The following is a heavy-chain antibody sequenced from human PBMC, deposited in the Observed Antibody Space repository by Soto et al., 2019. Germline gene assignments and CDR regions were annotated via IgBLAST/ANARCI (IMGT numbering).Heavy chain of an antibody. D-gene: IGHD5-12*01. CDR2: ISAYNGNT. CDR3: ARGSGYDHFDY. J-gene: IGHJ4*02. CDR1: GYTFTSNG. Sequence: ASVKVSCKASGYTFTSNGISWVRQAPGQGLEWMGWISAYNGNTNYAQKFQGRVTITADKSTSTAYMELSSLRSEDTAVDYCARGSGYDHFDYWGQGTLVTVS. V-gene: IGHV1-18*01.